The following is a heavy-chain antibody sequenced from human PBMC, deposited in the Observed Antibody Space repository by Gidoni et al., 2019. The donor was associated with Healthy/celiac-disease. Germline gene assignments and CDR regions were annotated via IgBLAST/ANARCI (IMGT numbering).Heavy chain of an antibody. V-gene: IGHV4-59*01. J-gene: IGHJ6*03. Sequence: QVQLQESGPGLVKPSETLSLTCTASGRSISSYDWSWLRQPPGKGLEWIGYIYYSGSTNYNPSLKSRVTISVDTSKNQFSLKLSSVTAADTAVYYCARVKVGATPGYYYYYMDVWGKGTTVTVSS. CDR1: GRSISSYD. CDR2: IYYSGST. CDR3: ARVKVGATPGYYYYYMDV. D-gene: IGHD1-26*01.